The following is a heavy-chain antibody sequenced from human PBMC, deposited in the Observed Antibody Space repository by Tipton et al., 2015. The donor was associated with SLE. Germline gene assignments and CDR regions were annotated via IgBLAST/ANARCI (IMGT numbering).Heavy chain of an antibody. V-gene: IGHV4-38-2*02. Sequence: TLSLTCNVSGYSIRNGYYWGWIRQAPGKGLEWIACVCNSVSTNYDPSLKSRGTISVDTSKNHFSLELTSVTAADTAVYYCARSQRNYDFWSRYYFDYWGQGTLVTVSS. D-gene: IGHD3-3*01. CDR2: VCNSVST. J-gene: IGHJ4*02. CDR1: GYSIRNGYY. CDR3: ARSQRNYDFWSRYYFDY.